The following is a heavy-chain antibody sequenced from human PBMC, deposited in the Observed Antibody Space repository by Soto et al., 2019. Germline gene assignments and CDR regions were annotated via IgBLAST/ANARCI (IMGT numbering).Heavy chain of an antibody. Sequence: QVQLVQSGAEVKKPGSSVKVSCKASGGTFSSYAISWVRQAPGQGLEWMGGMIPIFGTANYAQKFQGRVTITADESTSTAYMELSSLRSEDTAVYYCARVGVDSSSWTRNWFDPWGQGTLVTVSS. CDR1: GGTFSSYA. J-gene: IGHJ5*02. CDR3: ARVGVDSSSWTRNWFDP. CDR2: MIPIFGTA. D-gene: IGHD6-13*01. V-gene: IGHV1-69*01.